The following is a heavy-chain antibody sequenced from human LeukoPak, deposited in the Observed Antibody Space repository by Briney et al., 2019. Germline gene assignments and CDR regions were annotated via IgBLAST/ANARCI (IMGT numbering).Heavy chain of an antibody. D-gene: IGHD2-2*01. CDR1: GGSISSYY. V-gene: IGHV4-4*07. Sequence: SETLSLTCTVSGGSISSYYWSWIRQPAGKGLEWIGRIYTSGSTNYNPSLKSRVTMSVDTSKNQFSLKLSSVTAADTAVYYCARDREVPAAMSTWFDPWGQGTLVTVSS. CDR2: IYTSGST. CDR3: ARDREVPAAMSTWFDP. J-gene: IGHJ5*02.